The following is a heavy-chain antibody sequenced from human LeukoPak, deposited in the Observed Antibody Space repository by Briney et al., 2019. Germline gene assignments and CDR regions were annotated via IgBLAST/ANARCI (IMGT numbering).Heavy chain of an antibody. D-gene: IGHD2-2*01. V-gene: IGHV3-33*01. J-gene: IGHJ2*01. Sequence: GRSLRLSCAASGFTFRNFGMHWVRQAPGKGLEWVAIIWYGGSIKYFTDSVKGRFTISRDNSKSTLYLQMNSLRSEDTAVYYCARDRSTRYFDLWGRGTLVTVSS. CDR2: IWYGGSIK. CDR1: GFTFRNFG. CDR3: ARDRSTRYFDL.